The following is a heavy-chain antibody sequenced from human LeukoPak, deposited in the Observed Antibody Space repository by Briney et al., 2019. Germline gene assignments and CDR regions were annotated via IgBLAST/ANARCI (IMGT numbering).Heavy chain of an antibody. CDR3: AKTVVRGVTGRYFDY. CDR2: IYYSGST. V-gene: IGHV4-59*01. J-gene: IGHJ4*02. Sequence: PSETLSLTCTVSGGSISSYYWSWIRQPPGKGLEWIGYIYYSGSTNYNPSLKSRVTISVDTSKNQFSLKLSSVTAADTAVYYCAKTVVRGVTGRYFDYWGQGTLVTVSS. D-gene: IGHD3-10*01. CDR1: GGSISSYY.